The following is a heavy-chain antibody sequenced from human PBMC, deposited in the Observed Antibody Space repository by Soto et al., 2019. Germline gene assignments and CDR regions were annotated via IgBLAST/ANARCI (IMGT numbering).Heavy chain of an antibody. J-gene: IGHJ6*02. CDR3: ARDRYSYGYYYGMDV. Sequence: GGSLRLSFAASGFTFSSYWMHWVRQAPGKGLVWVSRINSDGSSTSYADSVKGRFTISRDNAKNTLYLQMNSLRAEDTAVYYCARDRYSYGYYYGMDVWGQGTTVTVSS. D-gene: IGHD5-18*01. V-gene: IGHV3-74*01. CDR2: INSDGSST. CDR1: GFTFSSYW.